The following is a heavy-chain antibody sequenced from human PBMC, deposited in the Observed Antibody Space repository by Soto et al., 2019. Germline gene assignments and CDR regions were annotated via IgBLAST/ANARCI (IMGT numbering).Heavy chain of an antibody. CDR1: GYSFTSYW. V-gene: IGHV5-51*01. J-gene: IGHJ2*01. Sequence: PGESLKISCKGSGYSFTSYWIGWVRQMPGKGLEWMGIIYPGDSDTRYSPSFQGQVTIPADKSISTAYLQWSSLKASDTAMYYCASTYYYDSSGYYSHSDWYFDLWGRGTLVTVSS. CDR3: ASTYYYDSSGYYSHSDWYFDL. D-gene: IGHD3-22*01. CDR2: IYPGDSDT.